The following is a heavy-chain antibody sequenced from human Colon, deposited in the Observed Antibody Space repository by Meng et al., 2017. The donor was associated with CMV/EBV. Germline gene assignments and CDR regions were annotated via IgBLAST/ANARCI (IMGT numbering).Heavy chain of an antibody. CDR1: GGTFGNYG. CDR3: TRDRGRVTPPDY. Sequence: SVKVSCKASGGTFGNYGITWVRQAPGQGLEWMGGIIPVFGKTSYAQKFQGRVTVTTDEFTTTVFMELSSLRSDDTAVYFCTRDRGRVTPPDYWGQGTLVTVSS. CDR2: IIPVFGKT. D-gene: IGHD3-16*01. V-gene: IGHV1-69*05. J-gene: IGHJ4*02.